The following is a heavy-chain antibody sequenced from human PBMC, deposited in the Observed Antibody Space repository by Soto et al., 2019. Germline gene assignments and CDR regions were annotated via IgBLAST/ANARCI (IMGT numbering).Heavy chain of an antibody. D-gene: IGHD3-3*01. CDR2: IYYSGST. J-gene: IGHJ5*02. Sequence: PSETLSLTCTVSGGSISSGAYYWSWIRQHPGKGLEWIGYIYYSGSTYYNPSLKSRVTMSVDTSKNQFSLKVSSVTAADTAVYYCSREDDWFDPWGQGTLVTVSS. CDR3: SREDDWFDP. V-gene: IGHV4-31*03. CDR1: GGSISSGAYY.